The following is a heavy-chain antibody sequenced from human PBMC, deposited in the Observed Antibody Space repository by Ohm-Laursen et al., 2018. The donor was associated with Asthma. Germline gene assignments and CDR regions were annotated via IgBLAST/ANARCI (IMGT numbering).Heavy chain of an antibody. D-gene: IGHD1-26*01. CDR2: ISTASSFI. CDR1: GYTFSRYS. V-gene: IGHV3-21*01. CDR3: ARIGPEWELPGREYSLHH. J-gene: IGHJ1*01. Sequence: SLRLSCAASGYTFSRYSIHWVRQIPGKGLKWVASISTASSFIYYADSVRGRFTTSRDNAGNSVYLQMNSLRAEDTALYYCARIGPEWELPGREYSLHHWGEGTLVTVSS.